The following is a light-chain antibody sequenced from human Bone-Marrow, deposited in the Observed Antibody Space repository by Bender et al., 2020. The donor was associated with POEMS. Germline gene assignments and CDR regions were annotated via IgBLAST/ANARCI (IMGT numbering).Light chain of an antibody. CDR3: SSHAITNTRI. V-gene: IGLV2-14*03. CDR1: SSDVGGYNY. J-gene: IGLJ2*01. Sequence: QSALTQPASVSGSPGESITISCTGSSSDVGGYNYVSWYQQHPGKAPKLIIYDVSNRPSGVSTRFSGSKSGNTASLIISGLQAEDEADYYCSSHAITNTRIFGGGTKVTVL. CDR2: DVS.